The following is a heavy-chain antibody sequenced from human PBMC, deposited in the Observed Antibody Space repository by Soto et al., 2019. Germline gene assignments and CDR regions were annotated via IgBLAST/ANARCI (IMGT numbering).Heavy chain of an antibody. CDR1: GFTFSLYN. J-gene: IGHJ4*02. CDR3: ARDQKASWYTSYFDS. Sequence: EVQVVESGGGLVQPGGSLRLSCAASGFTFSLYNMNWVRQAPGKGLEWVTYVSSSSSIIYYADSVKGRFTISRDDAKNSLYLIMNSLGAEDTAVYFCARDQKASWYTSYFDSWGLGTLVTVSS. V-gene: IGHV3-48*01. D-gene: IGHD6-13*01. CDR2: VSSSSSII.